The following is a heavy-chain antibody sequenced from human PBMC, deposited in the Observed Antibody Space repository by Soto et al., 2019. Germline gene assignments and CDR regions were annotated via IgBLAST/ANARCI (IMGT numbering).Heavy chain of an antibody. CDR2: ISYDGSNK. V-gene: IGHV3-30*03. Sequence: GGSLRLSCAASGFTFSSYGMHWVRQAPGKGLEWVAVISYDGSNKYYADSVKGRFTISRDNSKNTLYLQMNSLRAEDTAVYYCAGVGARTYWGQGTLVTVSS. J-gene: IGHJ4*02. CDR1: GFTFSSYG. D-gene: IGHD1-26*01. CDR3: AGVGARTY.